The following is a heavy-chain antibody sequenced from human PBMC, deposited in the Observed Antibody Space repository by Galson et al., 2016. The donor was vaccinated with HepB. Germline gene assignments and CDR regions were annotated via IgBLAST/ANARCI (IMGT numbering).Heavy chain of an antibody. V-gene: IGHV3-30*18. CDR1: RFTFSSYA. Sequence: SLRLSCAVSRFTFSSYAMHWVRQAPGKGLEWVAVISDDGREKYYADAVKGRYTISRDNSKKTLLLQVNSLRAEDTAVYYCAKDRSNHYYTYGMDVWGQGTTVTVSS. CDR3: AKDRSNHYYTYGMDV. J-gene: IGHJ6*02. D-gene: IGHD3-16*02. CDR2: ISDDGREK.